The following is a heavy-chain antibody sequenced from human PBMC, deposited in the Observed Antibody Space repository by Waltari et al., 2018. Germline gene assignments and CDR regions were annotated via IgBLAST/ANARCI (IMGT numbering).Heavy chain of an antibody. CDR1: GFTFSRYS. D-gene: IGHD6-13*01. V-gene: IGHV1-69*06. CDR2: IIPIFGTA. J-gene: IGHJ4*02. CDR3: ARGLPGYSSSWYY. Sequence: VQLVESGGGLVKPGGSLRLSCAASGFTFSRYSMNWVRQAPGKGREWMGVIIPIFGTANYAQKSQGRVTITAYKSTITAYMELSSLRSEDTAVYYCARGLPGYSSSWYYWGQGTLVTVSS.